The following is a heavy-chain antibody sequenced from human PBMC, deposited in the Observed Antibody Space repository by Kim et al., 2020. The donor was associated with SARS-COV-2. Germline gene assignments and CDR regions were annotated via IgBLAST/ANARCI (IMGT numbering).Heavy chain of an antibody. CDR1: GFTFDDHA. D-gene: IGHD6-19*01. J-gene: IGHJ3*02. CDR3: AKDQGGSGWSHDFDI. V-gene: IGHV3-9*01. CDR2: ISWNSGSI. Sequence: GGSLRLSCAASGFTFDDHAMHWVRQAPGKGLEWVSGISWNSGSISYADSVKGRFSISRDNAKNSLYMQMNSLRAEDTALYYCAKDQGGSGWSHDFDIWGQGTIVTVSS.